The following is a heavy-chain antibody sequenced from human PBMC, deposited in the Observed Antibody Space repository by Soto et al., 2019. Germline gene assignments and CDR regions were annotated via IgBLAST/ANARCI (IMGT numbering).Heavy chain of an antibody. CDR3: ASSVVLRFLEWLEFDP. Sequence: EVQLVESGGGLVKPGGSLRLSCAASGFTFSSYSMNWVRQAPGKGLEWVSSISSSSSYIYYADSVKGRFTISRDNAKNSLYLQMNSLRAEDTAVYYCASSVVLRFLEWLEFDPWGQGTLVTVSS. D-gene: IGHD3-3*01. J-gene: IGHJ5*02. CDR1: GFTFSSYS. CDR2: ISSSSSYI. V-gene: IGHV3-21*01.